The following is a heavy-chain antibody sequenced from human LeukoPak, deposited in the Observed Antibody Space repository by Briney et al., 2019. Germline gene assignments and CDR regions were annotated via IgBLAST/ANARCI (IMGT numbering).Heavy chain of an antibody. V-gene: IGHV4-31*01. Sequence: SQTLSLTCTVSGGSISKDDYFWSWIRQHPGKGLEWIGYIYNSGSAYYNPSLKSQGTISVDTSKNQLSLKLSSVTAADTAVYYCARDRGGEIFDHWGQGTLVTVSS. J-gene: IGHJ4*02. CDR1: GGSISKDDYF. CDR3: ARDRGGEIFDH. D-gene: IGHD2-15*01. CDR2: IYNSGSA.